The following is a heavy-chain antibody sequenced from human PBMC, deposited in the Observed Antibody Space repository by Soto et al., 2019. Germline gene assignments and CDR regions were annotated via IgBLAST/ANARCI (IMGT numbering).Heavy chain of an antibody. V-gene: IGHV3-33*08. CDR3: ARDQYYYDSSGYYPLLDYGMDV. CDR1: GFPYSSYR. CDR2: IWYDGSNT. J-gene: IGHJ6*02. D-gene: IGHD3-22*01. Sequence: ALLLSCLGSGFPYSSYRMDSVRPSTGKGLEGVAVIWYDGSNTYYAESVKGQFTISRDKSKNTLYLQMNSLRAEDTAVYYCARDQYYYDSSGYYPLLDYGMDVWGQGTTVTVSS.